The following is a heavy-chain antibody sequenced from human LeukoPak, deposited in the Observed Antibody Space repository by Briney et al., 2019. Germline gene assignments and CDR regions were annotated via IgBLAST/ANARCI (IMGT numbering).Heavy chain of an antibody. CDR3: ARHYYDILTGYSDY. J-gene: IGHJ4*02. D-gene: IGHD3-9*01. CDR2: INPNSGGT. Sequence: ASVKVSCKASGYTFTGYYMHWVRQAPGQGLEWMGRINPNSGGTNYAQKFQGRVTMTRDTSISTAYMELSRLRSDDTAVYYCARHYYDILTGYSDYWAREPWSPSPQ. CDR1: GYTFTGYY. V-gene: IGHV1-2*06.